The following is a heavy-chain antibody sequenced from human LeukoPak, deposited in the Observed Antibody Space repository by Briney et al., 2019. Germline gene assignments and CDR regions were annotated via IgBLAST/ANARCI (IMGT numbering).Heavy chain of an antibody. J-gene: IGHJ4*02. V-gene: IGHV3-33*01. D-gene: IGHD5-24*01. CDR3: ARDLRVGLHSLFDY. Sequence: GGSLRLSCAASGFTFSSYGMHWVRQAPGKGLEWVAVIWYDGSNKYYADSVKGRFTISRDNSKNTLYLQMNSLRAEDTAVYYCARDLRVGLHSLFDYWGQGTLVTVSS. CDR2: IWYDGSNK. CDR1: GFTFSSYG.